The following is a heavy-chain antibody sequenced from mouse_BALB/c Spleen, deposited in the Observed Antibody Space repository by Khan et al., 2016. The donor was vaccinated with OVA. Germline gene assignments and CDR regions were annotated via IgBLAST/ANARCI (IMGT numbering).Heavy chain of an antibody. V-gene: IGHV10-1*02. Sequence: EVQLVESGGGLVQPKGSLKLSCAASGFTFNTYAMNWVRQAPGKGLEWVARIKTKSNNYATYYANSVKDRFTISRDDSQSMLYLQMNNVKTEDTAMYYCVRQGYGYSWFVYWGQGTLVTVSA. J-gene: IGHJ3*01. CDR1: GFTFNTYA. D-gene: IGHD2-2*01. CDR3: VRQGYGYSWFVY. CDR2: IKTKSNNYAT.